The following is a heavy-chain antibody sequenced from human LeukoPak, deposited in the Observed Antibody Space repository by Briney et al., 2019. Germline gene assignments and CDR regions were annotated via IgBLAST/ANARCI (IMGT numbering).Heavy chain of an antibody. Sequence: SGPGLVKPSQTLSLTCTVSGGSISSGDYYWSWIRQPPGKGLEWIGYIYYSGSTYYNPSLKSRVTISVDTSKNQFSLKLSSVTAADTAVYYCARQVPSYNWFDPWGQGTLVTVSS. CDR3: ARQVPSYNWFDP. D-gene: IGHD2-2*01. V-gene: IGHV4-30-4*08. CDR2: IYYSGST. CDR1: GGSISSGDYY. J-gene: IGHJ5*02.